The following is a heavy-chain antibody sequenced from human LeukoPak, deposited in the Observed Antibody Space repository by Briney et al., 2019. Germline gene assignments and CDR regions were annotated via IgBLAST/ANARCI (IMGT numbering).Heavy chain of an antibody. CDR3: ARVSSIAARKAGGFDY. CDR2: ISGSGGST. V-gene: IGHV3-23*01. Sequence: GGSLRLSCAASGFTFSSYAMSWVRQAPGKGLEWVSAISGSGGSTYYADSVKGRFTISRDNAKNSLYLQMNSLRAEDTAVYYCARVSSIAARKAGGFDYWGQGTLVTVSS. CDR1: GFTFSSYA. D-gene: IGHD6-6*01. J-gene: IGHJ4*02.